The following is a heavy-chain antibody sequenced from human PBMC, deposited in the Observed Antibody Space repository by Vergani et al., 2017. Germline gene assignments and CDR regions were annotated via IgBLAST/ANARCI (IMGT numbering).Heavy chain of an antibody. V-gene: IGHV3-23*01. D-gene: IGHD3-22*01. CDR1: GFTFSSYA. Sequence: EVQLLESGGGLVQPGGSLRLSCAASGFTFSSYAMSWVRQAPGKGLEWVSAISGSGGSTYYADSVKGRFTISRDNSKNTLYLQMNSLRAEDTAVYYCAKVPLYYYASSGYKVGDYYWGQGTLVTVSS. CDR2: ISGSGGST. CDR3: AKVPLYYYASSGYKVGDYY. J-gene: IGHJ4*02.